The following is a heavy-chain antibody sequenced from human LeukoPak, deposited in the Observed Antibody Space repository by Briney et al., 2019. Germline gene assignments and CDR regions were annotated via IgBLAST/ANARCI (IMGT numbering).Heavy chain of an antibody. CDR1: GFTFSDYY. J-gene: IGHJ4*02. Sequence: GGSLRLSCAVSGFTFSDYYMSWVRQAPGKGLEWVSGINWNGGSTGYADSVKGRFTISRDNAKNSLYLQMNSLRAEDTALYHCARVNYGSGSYEFDYWGQGTLVTVSS. CDR3: ARVNYGSGSYEFDY. V-gene: IGHV3-20*01. D-gene: IGHD3-10*01. CDR2: INWNGGST.